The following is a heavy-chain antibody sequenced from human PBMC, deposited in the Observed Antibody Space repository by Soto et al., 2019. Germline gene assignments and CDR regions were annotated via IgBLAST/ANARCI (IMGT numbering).Heavy chain of an antibody. Sequence: QVQLEESGGGVVQPGRSLRLSCAASGFTFSSHNRHWVRQAPGKGLEWVAAIWFDGSNQYYADSVKGRFTISRDNSKNTLYLQMNSLRAEDTAVYYCAREAMEYYSDDWGQGTLVTVSS. CDR2: IWFDGSNQ. V-gene: IGHV3-33*01. D-gene: IGHD5-18*01. CDR3: AREAMEYYSDD. CDR1: GFTFSSHN. J-gene: IGHJ4*02.